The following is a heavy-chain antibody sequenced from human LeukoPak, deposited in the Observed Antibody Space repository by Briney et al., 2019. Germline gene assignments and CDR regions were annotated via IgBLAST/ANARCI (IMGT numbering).Heavy chain of an antibody. CDR2: IYYSGST. Sequence: SETLSLTCTVSGGSISSSSYYWGWIRQPPGKGLEWIGSIYYSGSTYYNPSLKSRVTISVDTSKNQFSLKLSSVTAADTAVYYCARRRSSSSYDYWGQGTLVTVSS. J-gene: IGHJ4*02. CDR1: GGSISSSSYY. CDR3: ARRRSSSSYDY. D-gene: IGHD6-6*01. V-gene: IGHV4-39*01.